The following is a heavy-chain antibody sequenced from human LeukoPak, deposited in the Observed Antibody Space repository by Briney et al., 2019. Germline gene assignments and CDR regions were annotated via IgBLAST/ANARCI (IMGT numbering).Heavy chain of an antibody. CDR3: AKGSSGGWSHFDY. J-gene: IGHJ4*02. CDR2: IRFDGSNK. V-gene: IGHV3-30*02. Sequence: GALRLSCAASGFPFSSYGMHWVRQAPGKGLGRVAFIRFDGSNKYYADSVKGRFTISRDNSKNTLYLQMNSLKSEDTAVYYCAKGSSGGWSHFDYWGQGTLVTVSS. CDR1: GFPFSSYG. D-gene: IGHD6-19*01.